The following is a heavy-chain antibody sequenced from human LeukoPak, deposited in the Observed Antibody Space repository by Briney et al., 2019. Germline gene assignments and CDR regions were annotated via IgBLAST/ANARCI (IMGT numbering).Heavy chain of an antibody. J-gene: IGHJ3*02. Sequence: SETLSLTCAVYGGSFSGYYWSWIRQHPGKGLEWIGEINHSGSTNYNPSLKSRVTISVDTSKNQFSLKLSSVTAADTAVYYCARVAIEGRDRHNAFDIWGQGTMVTVSS. CDR1: GGSFSGYY. CDR2: INHSGST. V-gene: IGHV4-34*01. CDR3: ARVAIEGRDRHNAFDI. D-gene: IGHD5-12*01.